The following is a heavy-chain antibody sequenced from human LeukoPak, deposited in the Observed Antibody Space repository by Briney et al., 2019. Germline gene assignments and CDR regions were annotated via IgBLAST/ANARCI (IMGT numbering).Heavy chain of an antibody. CDR2: LFHSGTI. J-gene: IGHJ4*02. Sequence: PETLSLTCTVSNYSISSDYYWGWIRQPPGKGLEWIGSLFHSGTIYYTPSLKRRVSISVDKSKNQFSLTLSSMAAADTALYYCGRNGDYSLDYWGQGTLVTVSS. V-gene: IGHV4-38-2*02. CDR1: NYSISSDYY. CDR3: GRNGDYSLDY. D-gene: IGHD2-15*01.